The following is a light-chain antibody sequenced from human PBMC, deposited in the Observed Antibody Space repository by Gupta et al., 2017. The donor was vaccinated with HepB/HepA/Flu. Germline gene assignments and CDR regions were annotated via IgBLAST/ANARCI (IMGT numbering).Light chain of an antibody. V-gene: IGKV3-15*01. J-gene: IGKJ1*01. CDR1: QSVSGN. Sequence: EIVMTQSPATLSVSPGGRATLSCRAGQSVSGNVARYKQQPGQAPRLIIYDASTRAPGIPTSFSGSGSGTEFTLTISSLQSEDFVVYHCQQYDRWPWTFGQGTKVENK. CDR3: QQYDRWPWT. CDR2: DAS.